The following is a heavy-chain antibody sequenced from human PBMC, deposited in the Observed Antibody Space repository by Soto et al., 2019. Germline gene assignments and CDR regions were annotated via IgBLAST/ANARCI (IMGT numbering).Heavy chain of an antibody. CDR1: GYSFAGYW. J-gene: IGHJ5*02. V-gene: IGHV5-10-1*01. Sequence: GESLKISCNGSGYSFAGYWITWVRQKPWKGLEWMGRIDPSDSQTYYSPSFRGHVTISATKSITTVFLQWSSLKASDTAMYYCARGYCTATICDPWFDPWGQGTLVTVSS. CDR2: IDPSDSQT. D-gene: IGHD2-8*02. CDR3: ARGYCTATICDPWFDP.